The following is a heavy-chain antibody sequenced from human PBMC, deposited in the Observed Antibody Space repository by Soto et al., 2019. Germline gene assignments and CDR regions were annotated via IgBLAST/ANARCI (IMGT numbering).Heavy chain of an antibody. V-gene: IGHV1-69*02. Sequence: SVKVSCKASGGTFSSYTISWVRQAPGQGLEWMGRIIPILGIANYAQKFQGRVTITADKSTSTAYMELSSLRSEDTAVYYCASLVVPAAIVYYYGMDVWGQGTTVTVSS. CDR2: IIPILGIA. CDR3: ASLVVPAAIVYYYGMDV. J-gene: IGHJ6*02. D-gene: IGHD2-2*01. CDR1: GGTFSSYT.